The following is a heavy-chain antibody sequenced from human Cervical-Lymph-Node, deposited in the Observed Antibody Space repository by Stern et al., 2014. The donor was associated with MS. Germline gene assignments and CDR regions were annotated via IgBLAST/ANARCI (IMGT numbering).Heavy chain of an antibody. CDR1: GGSISSDNYY. V-gene: IGHV4-31*03. CDR3: ARDHFTTSLDV. CDR2: IYYSGTT. Sequence: DQLVESGPGLVKPSQTLSLTCTVSGGSISSDNYYWTWIRQHPGQGLEWIGHIYYSGTTYYNPSLKSRVSITVDTSKNLFSLRLSSVTAADTAVYYCARDHFTTSLDVWGHGTTVTVSS. D-gene: IGHD2-2*01. J-gene: IGHJ6*02.